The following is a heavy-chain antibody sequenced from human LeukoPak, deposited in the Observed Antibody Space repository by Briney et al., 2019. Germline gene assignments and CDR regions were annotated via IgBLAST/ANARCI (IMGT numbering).Heavy chain of an antibody. CDR1: GFTFSSYS. CDR3: ARDLDYDFWSGYYMGVNWFDP. V-gene: IGHV3-21*01. CDR2: ISSSSSYV. Sequence: GGSLRLSCAASGFTFSSYSMNWVCQAPGKGLEWVSPISSSSSYVYYADSVKGRFTISRDNAKNSLYLQMNSLRAEDTAVYYCARDLDYDFWSGYYMGVNWFDPWGQGTLVTVSS. J-gene: IGHJ5*02. D-gene: IGHD3-3*01.